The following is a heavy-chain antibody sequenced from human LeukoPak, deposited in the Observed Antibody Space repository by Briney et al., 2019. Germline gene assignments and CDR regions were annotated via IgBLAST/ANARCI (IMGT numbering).Heavy chain of an antibody. CDR3: AREVEVDALPVVINPFDY. D-gene: IGHD3-22*01. J-gene: IGHJ4*02. CDR2: TYYRSKWYN. CDR1: GDSVSTNTVS. V-gene: IGHV6-1*01. Sequence: SQTLSLTCAISGDSVSTNTVSWHWIRQSPSRGLEWLGRTYYRSKWYNDYAVSVKSRITINPDTSKNQFSLQLNSVTPEDTAVYYCAREVEVDALPVVINPFDYWGQGTLVTVSS.